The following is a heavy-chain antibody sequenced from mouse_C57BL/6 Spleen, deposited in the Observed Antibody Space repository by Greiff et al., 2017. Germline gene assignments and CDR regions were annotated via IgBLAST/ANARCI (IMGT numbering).Heavy chain of an antibody. CDR3: ARLVTTGHWYFEG. Sequence: QVQLKQSGAELVKPGASVKISCKASGYAFSSYWMNWVKQRPGKGLEWIGQIYPGDGDTNYNGKFKGKATLTADKSSSTAYMQLSSLTSEDSAVYFCARLVTTGHWYFEGWGTGTTVTVSS. V-gene: IGHV1-80*01. CDR2: IYPGDGDT. CDR1: GYAFSSYW. D-gene: IGHD2-2*01. J-gene: IGHJ1*03.